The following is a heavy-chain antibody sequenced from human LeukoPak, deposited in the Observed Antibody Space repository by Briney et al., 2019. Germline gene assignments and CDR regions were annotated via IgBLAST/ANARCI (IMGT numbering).Heavy chain of an antibody. J-gene: IGHJ6*03. Sequence: GGSLRLSCAASGFTFSSYSMNWVRQAPGKGLEWVSSISSSSSYIYYADSVKGRFTISRDNAKNSLYLQMNSLRAEDTAVSYYASLPLDSSGWYFYYYYMDFGGKGNTATVS. CDR1: GFTFSSYS. D-gene: IGHD6-19*01. V-gene: IGHV3-21*01. CDR3: ASLPLDSSGWYFYYYYMDF. CDR2: ISSSSSYI.